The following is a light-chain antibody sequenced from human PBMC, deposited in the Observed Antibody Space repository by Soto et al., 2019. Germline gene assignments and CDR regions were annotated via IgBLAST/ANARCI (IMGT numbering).Light chain of an antibody. Sequence: DIQMTQSPSSLSASVGDRVSITCRASQSISRYLNWYQQKPGKAPKLLIYAASSLQSGVPLRFSGSGSGTDFTLTINGLQPEDFQTYYCQQSYNTPLTFGGGTKGGYQ. V-gene: IGKV1-39*01. CDR2: AAS. CDR1: QSISRY. J-gene: IGKJ4*01. CDR3: QQSYNTPLT.